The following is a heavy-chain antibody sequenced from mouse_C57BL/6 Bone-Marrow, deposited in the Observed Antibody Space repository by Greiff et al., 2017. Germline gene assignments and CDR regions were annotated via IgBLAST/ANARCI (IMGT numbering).Heavy chain of an antibody. Sequence: VQLQESGPELVKPGASVKISCTASGYSFTSYSIHWVKQRPGQGLEWIGWIYPGSGNTKYNEKFKGKVTLTADTSSSTAYRQLSSLTSEDSAVYYCARLYYYARDYWGQGTSGTVSS. CDR2: IYPGSGNT. J-gene: IGHJ4*01. CDR1: GYSFTSYS. V-gene: IGHV1-66*01. CDR3: ARLYYYARDY.